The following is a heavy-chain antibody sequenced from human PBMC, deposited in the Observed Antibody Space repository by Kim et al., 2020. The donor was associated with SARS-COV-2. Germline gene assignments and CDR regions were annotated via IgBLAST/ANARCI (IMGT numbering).Heavy chain of an antibody. CDR3: ARQFAVRGVKGAFDI. CDR1: GGSISSYY. V-gene: IGHV4-59*08. D-gene: IGHD3-10*01. Sequence: SETLSLTCTVSGGSISSYYWSWIRQPPGKGLEWIGYIYYSGSTNYNPSLKSRVTISVDTSKNQFSLKLSSVTAADTAVYYCARQFAVRGVKGAFDIWGQGTMVTVSS. CDR2: IYYSGST. J-gene: IGHJ3*02.